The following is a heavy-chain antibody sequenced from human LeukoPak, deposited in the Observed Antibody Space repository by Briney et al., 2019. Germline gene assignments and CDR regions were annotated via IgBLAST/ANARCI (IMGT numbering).Heavy chain of an antibody. J-gene: IGHJ4*02. D-gene: IGHD3-22*01. V-gene: IGHV3-53*01. CDR3: AKDHLWPTMIVVGSFDY. Sequence: PGGSLRLSCAASGFTVSSNYMSWVRQAPGKGLEWVSVIYSGGSTYYADSVKGRFTISRDNSKNTLYLQMNSLRAEDTAVYYCAKDHLWPTMIVVGSFDYWGQGTLVTVSS. CDR2: IYSGGST. CDR1: GFTVSSNY.